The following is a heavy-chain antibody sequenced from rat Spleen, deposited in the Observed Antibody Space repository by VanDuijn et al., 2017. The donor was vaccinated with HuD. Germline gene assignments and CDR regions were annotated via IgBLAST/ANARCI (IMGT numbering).Heavy chain of an antibody. V-gene: IGHV5-22*01. CDR3: ARLEGGFMDA. CDR1: GFTFSDYN. CDR2: ISYEGSGT. J-gene: IGHJ4*01. Sequence: EVQLVESGGGLVQPGRSLKLSCAASGFTFSDYNMAWVRQAPTKGLEWVATISYEGSGTYYGDSVKGRFTISRDNAKSTLYLQMNSLRSEDTATYYCARLEGGFMDAWGQGASVTVSS. D-gene: IGHD1-11*01.